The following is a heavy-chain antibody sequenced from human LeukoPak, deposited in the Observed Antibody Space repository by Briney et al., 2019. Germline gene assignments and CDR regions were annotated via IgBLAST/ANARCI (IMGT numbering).Heavy chain of an antibody. D-gene: IGHD1-1*01. J-gene: IGHJ4*02. V-gene: IGHV4-59*01. CDR3: ARGGVSGTTLDY. CDR2: IYYSGST. CDR1: GGSISRYI. Sequence: SETLSLTCTVSGGSISRYIWNWIRQPPGKGLEWIGYIYYSGSTNYNPSLRSRVTISVDTSKNEFSLKLTSVTAADTAVYYCARGGVSGTTLDYWGQGTLVTVSS.